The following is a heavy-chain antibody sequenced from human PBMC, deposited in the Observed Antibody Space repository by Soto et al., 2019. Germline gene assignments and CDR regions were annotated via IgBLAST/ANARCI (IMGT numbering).Heavy chain of an antibody. CDR1: GGSFSGYY. V-gene: IGHV4-34*01. Sequence: NPSETLSLTCAVYGGSFSGYYWSWIRQPPGKGLEWIGEINHSGSTNYNPSLKSRVTISVDTSKNQFSLKLSSVTAADTAVYYCARGRDYVWGSYRRNFDYWGQGTLVTVS. J-gene: IGHJ4*02. D-gene: IGHD3-16*02. CDR3: ARGRDYVWGSYRRNFDY. CDR2: INHSGST.